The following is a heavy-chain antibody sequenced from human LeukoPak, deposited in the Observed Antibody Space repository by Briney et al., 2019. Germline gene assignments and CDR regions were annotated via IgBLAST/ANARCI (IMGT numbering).Heavy chain of an antibody. CDR3: ARDPKRYSAYDWTPDY. J-gene: IGHJ4*02. CDR1: GFTFSSYG. V-gene: IGHV3-33*01. Sequence: PGGSLRLSCAGSGFTFSSYGMHWVRQAPGKGLEWVAVIWYDGSNKYYGDSVKGRFTISRDNSKNTLDLQMNSLRAEDTAVYYCARDPKRYSAYDWTPDYWGQGTLVTVSS. CDR2: IWYDGSNK. D-gene: IGHD5-12*01.